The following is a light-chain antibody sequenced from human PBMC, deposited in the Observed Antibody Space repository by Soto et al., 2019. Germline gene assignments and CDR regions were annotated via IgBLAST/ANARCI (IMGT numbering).Light chain of an antibody. J-gene: IGKJ3*01. CDR1: QSISTY. CDR2: AAS. CDR3: QQYSSWPFT. Sequence: DIQMTQSPSSLSASVGDRVTITCRASQSISTYLNWYQQKRGKAPTVLIYAASNLQTGVPSRFSGSGSGTEFTLTISSLQSEDSAIYYCQQYSSWPFTFGPGTKVAIE. V-gene: IGKV1-39*01.